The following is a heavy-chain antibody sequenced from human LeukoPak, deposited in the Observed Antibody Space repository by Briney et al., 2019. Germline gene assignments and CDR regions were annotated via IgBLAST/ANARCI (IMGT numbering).Heavy chain of an antibody. V-gene: IGHV3-30*02. D-gene: IGHD1-26*01. CDR2: IRYDGSNK. Sequence: SGGSLRLSCAASGFTFSSYGMHWVRQAPGKGLEWVAFIRYDGSNKYYADSVKGRFTISRDNSKNTLYLQMNSLRAEDTAVYYCAKYMESGGATKLPFDYWGQGTLVTVSS. J-gene: IGHJ4*02. CDR3: AKYMESGGATKLPFDY. CDR1: GFTFSSYG.